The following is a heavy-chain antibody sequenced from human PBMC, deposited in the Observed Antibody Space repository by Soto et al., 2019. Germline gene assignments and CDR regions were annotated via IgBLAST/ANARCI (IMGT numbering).Heavy chain of an antibody. J-gene: IGHJ4*01. V-gene: IGHV3-30-3*01. CDR3: ARSADTAMAYYYFDY. CDR2: ISYDGSNK. CDR1: GFTFSTYA. Sequence: QVQLVESGGGLVQPGRSLRLSCAASGFTFSTYAIHWVRQAPGKWLEWVAVISYDGSNKYYADSVKGRFTISRDNSKNPLYLQMNSLRAEDTAVYYCARSADTAMAYYYFDYWGQGTLVTVSS. D-gene: IGHD5-18*01.